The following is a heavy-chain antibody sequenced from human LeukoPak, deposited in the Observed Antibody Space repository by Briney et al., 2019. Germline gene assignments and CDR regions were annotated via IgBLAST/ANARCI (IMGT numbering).Heavy chain of an antibody. J-gene: IGHJ4*02. Sequence: SETLSLTCTVSGGSISSGGYYWSWIRQHPGKGLEWIGYIYYSGSTYYNPSLKSRVTISVDTSKNQFSLKLSSATAADTAVYYCARVSSSWYWVSDYWGQGTLVTVSS. V-gene: IGHV4-31*03. D-gene: IGHD6-13*01. CDR1: GGSISSGGYY. CDR3: ARVSSSWYWVSDY. CDR2: IYYSGST.